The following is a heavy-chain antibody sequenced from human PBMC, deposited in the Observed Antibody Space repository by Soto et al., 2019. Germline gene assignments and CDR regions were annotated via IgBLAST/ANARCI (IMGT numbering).Heavy chain of an antibody. Sequence: SETLSLTCAVSVGSISSGGYYWSWIRQHPGKGLEWIGYIYYSWSTYYNPSLKSRVTISVDTSKNQFSLKLSPVTAADTAVYYCARDRTMVRGVGMEVWGQGTTVTVSS. V-gene: IGHV4-31*11. CDR2: IYYSWST. J-gene: IGHJ6*02. CDR1: VGSISSGGYY. CDR3: ARDRTMVRGVGMEV. D-gene: IGHD3-10*01.